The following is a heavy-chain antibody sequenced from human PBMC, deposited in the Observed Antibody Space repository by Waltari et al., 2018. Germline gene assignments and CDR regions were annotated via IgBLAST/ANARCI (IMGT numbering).Heavy chain of an antibody. CDR1: GGSISSSSYY. J-gene: IGHJ4*02. V-gene: IGHV4-39*07. Sequence: QLQLQESGPGLVKPSEPLSLTCTVSGGSISSSSYYWGWIRQPPGKGLEWIVSIYYSGSTYYNPSLKSRVTISVDTSKNQFSLKLSSVTAADTAVYYCARDKEFRGVAGIYYFDYWGQGTLVTVSS. CDR2: IYYSGST. D-gene: IGHD6-19*01. CDR3: ARDKEFRGVAGIYYFDY.